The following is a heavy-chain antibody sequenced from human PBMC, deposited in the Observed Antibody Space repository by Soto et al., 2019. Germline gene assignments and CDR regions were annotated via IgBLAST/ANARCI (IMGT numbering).Heavy chain of an antibody. Sequence: ASVKVPCKASGYTLTSYAMHWVRQAPGQRLEWMGWINAGNGNTKYSQKFQGRVTITRDTSASTAYMELSSLRSEDTAVYYCAREVEAYYDYIWGSEDAYTWFDPWGQGTLVTVSS. CDR1: GYTLTSYA. V-gene: IGHV1-3*01. J-gene: IGHJ5*02. CDR3: AREVEAYYDYIWGSEDAYTWFDP. D-gene: IGHD3-16*01. CDR2: INAGNGNT.